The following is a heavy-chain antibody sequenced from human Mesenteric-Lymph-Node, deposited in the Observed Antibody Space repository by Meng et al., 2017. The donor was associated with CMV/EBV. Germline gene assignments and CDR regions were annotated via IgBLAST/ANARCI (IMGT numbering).Heavy chain of an antibody. CDR2: ISDSGGST. CDR3: AKGRVYGGFLCFDY. V-gene: IGHV3-23*01. D-gene: IGHD4-23*01. CDR1: GFTFTSYA. Sequence: GGSLRLSCAASGFTFTSYAMSWVRQAPGKGLECVSSISDSGGSTYYADSVKGRFTISRDNSKNTLYPQMNSLRAEDTAVYYCAKGRVYGGFLCFDYWGQGTLVTVSS. J-gene: IGHJ4*02.